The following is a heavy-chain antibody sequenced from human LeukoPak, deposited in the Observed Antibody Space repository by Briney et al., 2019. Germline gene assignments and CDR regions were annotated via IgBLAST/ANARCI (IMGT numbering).Heavy chain of an antibody. Sequence: PGGSLRLSCAASGFTVSSNYMSWVRQAPGKGLEWVSVIYSGGSTYYADSVKGRFTISRDNSKNTLYLQMNSLRAEDTAVYYCARGWGKGRQTTDYWGQGTLVTVPS. V-gene: IGHV3-66*01. CDR1: GFTVSSNY. CDR3: ARGWGKGRQTTDY. D-gene: IGHD7-27*01. J-gene: IGHJ4*02. CDR2: IYSGGST.